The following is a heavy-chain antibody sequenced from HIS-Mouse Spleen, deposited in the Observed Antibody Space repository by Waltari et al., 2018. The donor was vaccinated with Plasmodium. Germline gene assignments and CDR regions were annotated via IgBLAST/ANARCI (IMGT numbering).Heavy chain of an antibody. CDR2: IYYGGIT. CDR1: GGSISSYY. V-gene: IGHV4-59*01. Sequence: QVQLQESGPGLVKPSETLSLTCTVSGGSISSYYWSWIRQPPGKGLEWIGYIYYGGITNYNPSLKSRDTRSVDTSKNQFSLKLSSVTAADTAVYYCARDCSSTSCLDAFDIWGQGTMVTVSS. CDR3: ARDCSSTSCLDAFDI. D-gene: IGHD2-2*01. J-gene: IGHJ3*02.